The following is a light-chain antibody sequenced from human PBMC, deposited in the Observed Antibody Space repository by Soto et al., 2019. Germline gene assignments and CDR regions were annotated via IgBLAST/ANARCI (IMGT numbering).Light chain of an antibody. Sequence: DIQVTQSPSTLSASVGDRVTITCRASQSISGWLAWYQQKPGKAPKLMIYDASSLENGVPSRFSGSGYGTEFTLTISSLQPDDFATYYCQQYNTYRTFGQGTKV. CDR3: QQYNTYRT. CDR1: QSISGW. V-gene: IGKV1-5*01. CDR2: DAS. J-gene: IGKJ1*01.